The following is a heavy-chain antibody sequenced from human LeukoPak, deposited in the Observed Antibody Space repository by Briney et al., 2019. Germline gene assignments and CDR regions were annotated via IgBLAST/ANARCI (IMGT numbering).Heavy chain of an antibody. CDR1: GFTFDDYA. CDR2: ISWNSGSI. V-gene: IGHV3-9*01. Sequence: GGSLRLSCAASGFTFDDYAMPWVRQAPGKGLEWVSGISWNSGSIGYADSVKGRFTISRDNAKNSLYLQMNSLRAEDTALYYCAKAITYYYDSSADYWGQGTLVTVSS. CDR3: AKAITYYYDSSADY. J-gene: IGHJ4*02. D-gene: IGHD3-22*01.